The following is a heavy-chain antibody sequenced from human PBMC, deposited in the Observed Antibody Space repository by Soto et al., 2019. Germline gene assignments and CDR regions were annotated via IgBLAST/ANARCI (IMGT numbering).Heavy chain of an antibody. CDR2: ISYDGSNK. V-gene: IGHV3-30*03. CDR1: GFTFSSYG. CDR3: ARSVGSSSWYGGDYGMDV. J-gene: IGHJ6*02. D-gene: IGHD6-13*01. Sequence: LRLSCAASGFTFSSYGMHWVRQAPGKGLEWVAVISYDGSNKYYADSVKGRFTISRDNSKNTLYLQMNSLRAEDTAVYYCARSVGSSSWYGGDYGMDVWGQGTTVTVSS.